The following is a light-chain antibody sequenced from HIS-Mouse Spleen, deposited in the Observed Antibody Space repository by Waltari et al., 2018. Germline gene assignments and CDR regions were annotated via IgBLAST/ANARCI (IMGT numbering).Light chain of an antibody. J-gene: IGLJ2*01. CDR2: EDS. CDR3: YSTDSSGNHRV. CDR1: ALPKKY. V-gene: IGLV3-10*01. Sequence: SYELTQPPSVSVSPGQTARITCSGDALPKKYAYWYQPKSSPAPVLAIYEDSKRPPGLXERFSGSSAGXXXTLTISGAQVXDEADYYCYSTDSSGNHRVXXGGTKLTV.